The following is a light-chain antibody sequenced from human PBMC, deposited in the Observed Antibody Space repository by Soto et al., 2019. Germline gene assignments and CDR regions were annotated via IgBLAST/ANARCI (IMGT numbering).Light chain of an antibody. V-gene: IGKV2-30*01. CDR2: KAS. CDR1: QSIVYSDGKAY. Sequence: DVVMTQSPVSLSVTLGQPASISCRSSQSIVYSDGKAYLSWFQQRPGQSPRRLIYKASNLDSGVXDXSSGSGSGTDFTLQIDRVEAEDVGIYYCMQGTHWHPTFGRGTRVEIK. CDR3: MQGTHWHPT. J-gene: IGKJ1*01.